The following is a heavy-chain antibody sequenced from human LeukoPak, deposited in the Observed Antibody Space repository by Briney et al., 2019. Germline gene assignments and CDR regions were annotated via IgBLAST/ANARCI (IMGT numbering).Heavy chain of an antibody. D-gene: IGHD3-9*01. CDR2: ISGRDGGT. J-gene: IGHJ4*02. V-gene: IGHV3-23*01. CDR1: GFTFSNYA. CDR3: AKWGDYDILTGYYDSDY. Sequence: GASLRLSCAASGFTFSNYAMSWVRQAPGKGLEWVSAISGRDGGTYYADSVKGRFTVSRDDPKNTLYLQMNTLRAEDTAVYYCAKWGDYDILTGYYDSDYWGQGTLVTVSS.